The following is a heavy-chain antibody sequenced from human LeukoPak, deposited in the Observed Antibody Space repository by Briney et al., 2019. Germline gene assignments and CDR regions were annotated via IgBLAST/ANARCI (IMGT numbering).Heavy chain of an antibody. CDR2: VYYSGST. CDR3: ARIHRYCSGGACYVLDN. D-gene: IGHD2-15*01. CDR1: GGSVSGYY. V-gene: IGHV4-59*02. J-gene: IGHJ4*02. Sequence: SETLSLTCVVSGGSVSGYYWGWIRQPPGRGLEWIGYVYYSGSTNYNPSFKSRITISVDTSRNQFSLQLSSVTAADTAVYYCARIHRYCSGGACYVLDNWGQGTLVAVSS.